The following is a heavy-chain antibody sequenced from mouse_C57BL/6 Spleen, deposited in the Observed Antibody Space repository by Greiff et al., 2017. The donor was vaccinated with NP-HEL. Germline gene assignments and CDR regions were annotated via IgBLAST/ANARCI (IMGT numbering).Heavy chain of an antibody. Sequence: EVKLQQSVAELVRPGASVKLSCTASGFNIKNTYMPWVKQRPEQGLEWIGRIDPANGNTKYAPKFQGKATITADTSSNTAYLQLSSLTSEDTAIYYCAPYDYDGFAYWGQGTLVTVSA. CDR1: GFNIKNTY. CDR3: APYDYDGFAY. D-gene: IGHD2-4*01. V-gene: IGHV14-3*01. J-gene: IGHJ3*01. CDR2: IDPANGNT.